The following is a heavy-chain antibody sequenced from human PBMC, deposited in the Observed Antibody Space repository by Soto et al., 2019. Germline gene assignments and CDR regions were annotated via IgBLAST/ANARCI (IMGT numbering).Heavy chain of an antibody. Sequence: GESLKISCQCSGYSFTSNWVGGVRQLPGKGLWWMGIINPVASVVRYSPSFQGQVTISVDTSIDTAYLQWSSLKASDSAMYYCARHQRDDTSRKIDYWGQGALVTVSS. D-gene: IGHD3-22*01. CDR3: ARHQRDDTSRKIDY. CDR2: INPVASVV. CDR1: GYSFTSNW. V-gene: IGHV5-51*01. J-gene: IGHJ4*02.